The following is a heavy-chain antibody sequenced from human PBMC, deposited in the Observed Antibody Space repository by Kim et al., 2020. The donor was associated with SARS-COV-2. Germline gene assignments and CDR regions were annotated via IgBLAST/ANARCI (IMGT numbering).Heavy chain of an antibody. CDR2: IYYSGST. D-gene: IGHD6-13*01. Sequence: SETLSLTCTVSGGSISSYYWSWIRQPPGKGLEWIGYIYYSGSTNYNTSLKSRVTISVDTSKNQFSLKLSSVTAADTAVYYWARVGSSSWGALDYWGQGT. J-gene: IGHJ4*03. CDR3: ARVGSSSWGALDY. V-gene: IGHV4-59*13. CDR1: GGSISSYY.